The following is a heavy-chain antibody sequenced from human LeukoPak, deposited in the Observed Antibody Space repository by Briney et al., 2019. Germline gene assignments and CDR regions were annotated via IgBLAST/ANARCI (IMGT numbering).Heavy chain of an antibody. V-gene: IGHV4-34*01. CDR1: GGSFSGYY. CDR3: ARGRGPRGWYATYFDL. J-gene: IGHJ2*01. Sequence: SETLSLTCAVYGGSFSGYYWSWIRQPPGKGLEWIGEINHSGSTNYNPSLKSRVTISVDTSKNQFSLKLSSVTAADTAVYYCARGRGPRGWYATYFDLWGRGTLVTVSS. D-gene: IGHD6-19*01. CDR2: INHSGST.